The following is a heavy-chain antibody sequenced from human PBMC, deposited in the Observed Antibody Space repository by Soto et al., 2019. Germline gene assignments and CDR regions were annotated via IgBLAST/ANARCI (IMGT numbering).Heavy chain of an antibody. V-gene: IGHV4-30-4*01. J-gene: IGHJ5*02. D-gene: IGHD3-3*01. CDR3: ASSNYDFWSGPKFNWFDP. Sequence: SETLSLTCTVSGGSISSGDYYWSWIRQPPGKGLEWIGYIYYSGSTYYNPSLKSRVTISVDTSKNQFSLKLSSVTAADTAVYYCASSNYDFWSGPKFNWFDPWGQGTLVTVSS. CDR2: IYYSGST. CDR1: GGSISSGDYY.